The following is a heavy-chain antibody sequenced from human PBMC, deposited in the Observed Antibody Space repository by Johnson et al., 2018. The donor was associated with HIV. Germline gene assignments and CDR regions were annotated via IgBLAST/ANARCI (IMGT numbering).Heavy chain of an antibody. D-gene: IGHD1-26*01. CDR2: IWYDGSNK. J-gene: IGHJ3*02. CDR3: AKSGYSGSYDRMGAFDI. CDR1: GFTFDDFG. V-gene: IGHV3-33*08. Sequence: QMLLVESGGGVVRPGGSLRLSCAASGFTFDDFGMNWVRQAPGKGLEWVAVIWYDGSNKYYADSVKGRFTISRDNSKNTLYLQMNSLRAEDTAVYYCAKSGYSGSYDRMGAFDIWGQGTMVTVSS.